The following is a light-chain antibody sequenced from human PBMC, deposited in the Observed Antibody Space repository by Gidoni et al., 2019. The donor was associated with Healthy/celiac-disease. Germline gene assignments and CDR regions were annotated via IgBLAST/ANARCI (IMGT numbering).Light chain of an antibody. CDR3: QQSYSTPWT. J-gene: IGKJ1*01. V-gene: IGKV1-39*01. CDR1: QSISSY. Sequence: DMQMTQSPSSLSASVGDRVTITCRASQSISSYLNLYQQKPGKAPKLLIYAASSLQSGVPSRFSGIGSGTDFTLPISSLHPEDFATYYCQQSYSTPWTFGQGTKVEIK. CDR2: AAS.